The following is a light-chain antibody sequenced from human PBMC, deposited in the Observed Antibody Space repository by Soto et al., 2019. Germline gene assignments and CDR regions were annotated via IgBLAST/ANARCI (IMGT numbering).Light chain of an antibody. J-gene: IGLJ1*01. CDR3: AAWDDSLSADYV. V-gene: IGLV1-44*01. CDR2: SND. CDR1: SSNIGSNT. Sequence: QSVLTQPPSASGTPGQRVTISCSGSSSNIGSNTVNWYQQLPGTAPKLLIYSNDQRPSGVPDRFSGSKSGTSASLAISGLQSEDEADYYCAAWDDSLSADYVFGTGTKLTVL.